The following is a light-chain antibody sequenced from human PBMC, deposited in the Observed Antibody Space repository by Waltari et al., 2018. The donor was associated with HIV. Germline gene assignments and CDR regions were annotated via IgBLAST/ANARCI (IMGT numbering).Light chain of an antibody. V-gene: IGKV3-11*01. CDR1: QSVRSP. CDR2: HAS. Sequence: EIVLTQSPATLSLSPGERATLSCRASQSVRSPLSWYQQKPGQAPRLLISHASNRATGIPARFGGSGSGTDFTLTISSLQPEDFAVYYCLQWSNWPLTFGPGTRVDVK. J-gene: IGKJ3*01. CDR3: LQWSNWPLT.